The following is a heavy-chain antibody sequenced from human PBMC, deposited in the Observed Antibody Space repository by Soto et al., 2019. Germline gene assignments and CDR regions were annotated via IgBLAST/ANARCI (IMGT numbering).Heavy chain of an antibody. CDR3: ARGRSMRPGITIFGVVSPRYYYYGMDV. CDR1: GYTFTSYD. V-gene: IGHV1-8*01. J-gene: IGHJ6*02. D-gene: IGHD3-3*01. CDR2: MNPNSGNT. Sequence: ASVKVSCKVSGYTFTSYDINWVRQATGQGLEWMGWMNPNSGNTGYAQKLQGRVTMTRNTSISTAYMELSSLRSEDTAVYYCARGRSMRPGITIFGVVSPRYYYYGMDVWGQGTTVTVSS.